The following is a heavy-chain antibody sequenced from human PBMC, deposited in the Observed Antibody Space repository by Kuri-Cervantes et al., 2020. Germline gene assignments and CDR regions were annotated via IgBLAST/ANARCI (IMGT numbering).Heavy chain of an antibody. V-gene: IGHV4-34*01. CDR1: GFSFRDYW. CDR3: ARGGYSSLSPYYYYMDV. D-gene: IGHD6-6*01. J-gene: IGHJ6*03. CDR2: INHSGST. Sequence: GSLRLSCAASGFSFRDYWMTWVRQAPGKGLEWIGEINHSGSTNYNPSLKSRVTISVDTSKNQFSLKLSSVTAADTAVYYCARGGYSSLSPYYYYMDVWGKGTTVTVSS.